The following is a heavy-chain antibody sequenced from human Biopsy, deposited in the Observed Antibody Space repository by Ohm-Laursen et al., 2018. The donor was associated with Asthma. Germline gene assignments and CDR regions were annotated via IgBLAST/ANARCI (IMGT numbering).Heavy chain of an antibody. V-gene: IGHV1-69*01. CDR2: LIPVLGTP. D-gene: IGHD5-12*01. J-gene: IGHJ6*02. Sequence: SSVTVSCKASGYTFTGYYMHWVRQAPRQGIEWMGGLIPVLGTPDHAQMFEGRVTITADESTGTAYMELSSLSSEDTAVYYCARGYSGSDRIVYYYSGLEVWGQGTTVTVSS. CDR3: ARGYSGSDRIVYYYSGLEV. CDR1: GYTFTGYY.